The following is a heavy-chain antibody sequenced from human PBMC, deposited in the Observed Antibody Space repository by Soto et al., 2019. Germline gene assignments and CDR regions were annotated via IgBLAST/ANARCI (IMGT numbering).Heavy chain of an antibody. D-gene: IGHD3-10*01. V-gene: IGHV5-51*01. J-gene: IGHJ6*02. Sequence: GESLKISCHGSGYSFANYWIAWVRQMPGKGLEWVGVIYPGDSDTRYSPSFRGQVTISADKSISHVYLQWSSLKASDTAMYYCARNRLRQYYYGMDVWGQGTTVTVSS. CDR2: IYPGDSDT. CDR1: GYSFANYW. CDR3: ARNRLRQYYYGMDV.